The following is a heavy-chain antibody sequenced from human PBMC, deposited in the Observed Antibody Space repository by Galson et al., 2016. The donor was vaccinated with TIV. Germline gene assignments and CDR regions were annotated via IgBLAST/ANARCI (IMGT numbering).Heavy chain of an antibody. J-gene: IGHJ4*02. Sequence: CAISGDSVSSNSAAWNWIRQSPSRGLKWLGRTYYRSKWYNDYALSVKSRITINPDTSKNQVSLQLHSVTPEDTAVYYCARATPSVFVVVMTLDYCGQGTLIAVSS. CDR2: TYYRSKWYN. V-gene: IGHV6-1*01. D-gene: IGHD3-3*01. CDR3: ARATPSVFVVVMTLDY. CDR1: GDSVSSNSAA.